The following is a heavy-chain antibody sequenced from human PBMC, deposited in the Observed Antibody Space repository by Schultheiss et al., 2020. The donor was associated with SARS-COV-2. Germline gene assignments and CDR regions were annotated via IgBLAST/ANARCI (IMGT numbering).Heavy chain of an antibody. CDR2: ISSSSIDI. CDR1: GFTFSDYY. Sequence: GGSLRLSCAASGFTFSDYYMSWIRQAPGKGLEWLSFISSSSIDINYADSVKGRFTISRDNAKNSLYLQMNSLRAEDTAVYYCARVGQDYYYGMDVWGQGTTVTVSS. V-gene: IGHV3-11*06. J-gene: IGHJ6*02. D-gene: IGHD3-16*01. CDR3: ARVGQDYYYGMDV.